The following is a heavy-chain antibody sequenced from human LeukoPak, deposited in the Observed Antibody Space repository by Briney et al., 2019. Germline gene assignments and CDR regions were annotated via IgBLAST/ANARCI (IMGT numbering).Heavy chain of an antibody. J-gene: IGHJ4*02. D-gene: IGHD6-25*01. CDR2: ISGSGGNK. CDR3: ARDFSDTHYFDH. CDR1: GFTFSNYA. Sequence: GGSLRLSCAAPGFTFSNYAMSWVRQAPGKGLEWVSTISGSGGNKYYAYSVKGRFTISRDNSKNTLYLQMNSLRAEDTAIYYCARDFSDTHYFDHWGQGTLVTVSS. V-gene: IGHV3-23*01.